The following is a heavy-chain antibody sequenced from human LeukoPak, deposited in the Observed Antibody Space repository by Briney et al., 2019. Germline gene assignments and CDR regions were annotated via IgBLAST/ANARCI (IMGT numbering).Heavy chain of an antibody. J-gene: IGHJ4*02. CDR1: GFTFSSYA. CDR3: VKEELRHFDFDC. Sequence: GGSLRLSCAASGFTFSSYAMNWVRQAPGKGLEWVSGLNGGGGSTYYADSVQGRFTISRDNSKNTLYLQMNSLRAEDTAVYYCVKEELRHFDFDCWGQGTLVTVSS. CDR2: LNGGGGST. D-gene: IGHD3-9*01. V-gene: IGHV3-23*01.